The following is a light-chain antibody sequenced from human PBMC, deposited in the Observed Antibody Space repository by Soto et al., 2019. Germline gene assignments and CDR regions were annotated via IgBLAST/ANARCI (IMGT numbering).Light chain of an antibody. CDR1: QSVSSY. J-gene: IGKJ1*01. V-gene: IGKV3-11*01. CDR2: DAS. Sequence: EIVLTQSPATLSLSPGERATLSCRASQSVSSYLAWYQQKPGQAPRLLIYDASNRATGIPARFSGSGSGTDFILTISSLEPEDFAVYYCQQRSNWPPTFGPGTKVEVK. CDR3: QQRSNWPPT.